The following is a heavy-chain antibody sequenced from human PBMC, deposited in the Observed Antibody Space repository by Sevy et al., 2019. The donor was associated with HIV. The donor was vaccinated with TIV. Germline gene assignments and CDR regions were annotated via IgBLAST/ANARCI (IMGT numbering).Heavy chain of an antibody. Sequence: ASVKVSCKASGGTFSSYAISWVRQAPGQGLEWMGGIIPIFGTANYAQKFQGRVTITADKSTSTAYMERSSLRSEDTAVYYCARATGGDYYDSSGYYNYYYMDVWGKGTTVTVSS. CDR2: IIPIFGTA. CDR3: ARATGGDYYDSSGYYNYYYMDV. V-gene: IGHV1-69*06. CDR1: GGTFSSYA. J-gene: IGHJ6*03. D-gene: IGHD3-22*01.